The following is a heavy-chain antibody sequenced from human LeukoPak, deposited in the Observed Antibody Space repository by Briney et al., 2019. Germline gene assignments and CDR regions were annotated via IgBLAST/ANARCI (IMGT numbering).Heavy chain of an antibody. CDR2: ISWNSGSI. J-gene: IGHJ4*02. V-gene: IGHV3-9*01. CDR1: GFTFDDYT. D-gene: IGHD1-14*01. Sequence: GGSLRLSCAASGFTFDDYTMHWVRQAPGKGLEWVSGISWNSGSIGYADSVKGRFTISRDNAKNSLYLQMNSLRAEDTALYYCAKDGRNFFDYWGQGTLVTVSS. CDR3: AKDGRNFFDY.